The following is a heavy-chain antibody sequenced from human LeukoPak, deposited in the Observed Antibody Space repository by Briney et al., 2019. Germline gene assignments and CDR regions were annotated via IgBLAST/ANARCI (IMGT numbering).Heavy chain of an antibody. CDR2: ISYDGSNR. D-gene: IGHD2-15*01. V-gene: IGHV3-30*18. Sequence: GGSLRLSCAASGFTFTSYGMHWVRQAPGKGLEWVAVISYDGSNRYYADSVKGRFTISRDNSKNTLYLQMNSLRGEDTAVYYCAKGYQGYCSGGSCYSGLDYWGQGTLVTVSS. CDR1: GFTFTSYG. CDR3: AKGYQGYCSGGSCYSGLDY. J-gene: IGHJ4*02.